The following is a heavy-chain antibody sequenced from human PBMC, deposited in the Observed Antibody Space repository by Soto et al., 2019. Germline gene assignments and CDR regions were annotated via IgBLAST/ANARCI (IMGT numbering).Heavy chain of an antibody. V-gene: IGHV3-23*01. D-gene: IGHD2-2*01. CDR2: ISGSGGST. J-gene: IGHJ4*02. CDR1: GFTFSSYA. Sequence: GGSLRLSCAASGFTFSSYAMSWVRQAPGKGLEWVSAISGSGGSTYYADSVKGRFTISRDNSKNTLYLQMNSLRAEDTAVYYCAKGGCSSTSCYVNYWGQGTLVTVSS. CDR3: AKGGCSSTSCYVNY.